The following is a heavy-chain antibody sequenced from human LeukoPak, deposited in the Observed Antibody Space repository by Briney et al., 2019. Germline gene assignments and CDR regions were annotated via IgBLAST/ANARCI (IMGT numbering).Heavy chain of an antibody. CDR2: ISGSGGST. V-gene: IGHV3-23*01. CDR1: GFTFSSYA. Sequence: GGSLRLSCAASGFTFSSYAMSWVRQAPGKGLEWVSAISGSGGSTYYADSVKGRFTISRDNSENTLYLQMNSLRAEDTAVYYCARDGGTRLKYSYGYGDCWGQGTLVTVSS. J-gene: IGHJ4*02. D-gene: IGHD5-18*01. CDR3: ARDGGTRLKYSYGYGDC.